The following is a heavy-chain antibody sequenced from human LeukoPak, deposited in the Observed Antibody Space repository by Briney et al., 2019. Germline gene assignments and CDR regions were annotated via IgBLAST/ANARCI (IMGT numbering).Heavy chain of an antibody. Sequence: PSETLSLTCAVYGGSFSGYYWSWSRQPPGKGLELIGEINHSGSTDYNPSLKSRVTISVDTSKNQFSLKLSSVTAADTAVYYCARFSIRLRFLEWLPDNWFDPWGQGTLVTVSS. V-gene: IGHV4-34*01. CDR3: ARFSIRLRFLEWLPDNWFDP. CDR1: GGSFSGYY. D-gene: IGHD3-3*01. CDR2: INHSGST. J-gene: IGHJ5*02.